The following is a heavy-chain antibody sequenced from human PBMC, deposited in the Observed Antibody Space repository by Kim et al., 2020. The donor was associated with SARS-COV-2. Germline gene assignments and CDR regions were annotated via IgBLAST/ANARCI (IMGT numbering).Heavy chain of an antibody. CDR2: IYYSGST. D-gene: IGHD3-10*01. Sequence: SETLSLTCTVSGGSISSSSYYWGWIRQPPGKGLEWIGSIYYSGSTYYNPSLKSRVTISVDTSKNQFSLKLSSVTAADTAVYYCARQPLLLWFGELPDFDYWGQGTLVTVSS. V-gene: IGHV4-39*01. J-gene: IGHJ4*02. CDR3: ARQPLLLWFGELPDFDY. CDR1: GGSISSSSYY.